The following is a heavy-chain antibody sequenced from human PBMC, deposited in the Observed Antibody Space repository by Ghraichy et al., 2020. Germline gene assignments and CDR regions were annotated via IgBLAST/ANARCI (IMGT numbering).Heavy chain of an antibody. Sequence: GESLNISCSASGFTFSSYAMHWVRQAPGKGLEYVSAISSNGGSTYYADSVKGRFTISRDNSKNTLYLQMSSLRAEDTAVYYCVKDSWELLRAFDIWGQGTMVTVSS. D-gene: IGHD1-26*01. J-gene: IGHJ3*02. CDR3: VKDSWELLRAFDI. CDR1: GFTFSSYA. V-gene: IGHV3-64D*06. CDR2: ISSNGGST.